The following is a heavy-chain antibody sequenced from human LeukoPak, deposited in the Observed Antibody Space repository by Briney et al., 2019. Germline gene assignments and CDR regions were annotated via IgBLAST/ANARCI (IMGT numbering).Heavy chain of an antibody. Sequence: GRSLRLSCAASGFTFSSYGMHWVHQAPGKGLEWVAVIWYDGSNKYYADSVKGRFTISRDNSKNTLYLQMNSLRAEDTAVYYCARENPASGYFDYWGQGTLVTVSS. CDR2: IWYDGSNK. V-gene: IGHV3-33*01. CDR1: GFTFSSYG. CDR3: ARENPASGYFDY. J-gene: IGHJ4*02. D-gene: IGHD3-3*01.